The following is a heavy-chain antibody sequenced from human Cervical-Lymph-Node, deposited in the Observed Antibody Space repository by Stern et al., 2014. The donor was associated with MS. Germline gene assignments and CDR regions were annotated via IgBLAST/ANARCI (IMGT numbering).Heavy chain of an antibody. V-gene: IGHV1-18*01. CDR2: ITVYNGNT. J-gene: IGHJ4*02. Sequence: VQLEESGAEVKKPGASVNVSCKASGYTFSSFAITWVRQAPGQGLEWMGTITVYNGNTNYAQRVQDRVTMTTDTSPNTAYMEVRTLRSDDTALFYCARGWGDPRHWGQGTLVTVSS. CDR3: ARGWGDPRH. D-gene: IGHD3-16*01. CDR1: GYTFSSFA.